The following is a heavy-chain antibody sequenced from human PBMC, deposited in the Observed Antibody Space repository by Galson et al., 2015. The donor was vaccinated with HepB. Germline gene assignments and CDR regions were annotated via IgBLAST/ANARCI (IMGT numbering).Heavy chain of an antibody. J-gene: IGHJ6*02. D-gene: IGHD6-13*01. V-gene: IGHV1-46*04. CDR2: INPSGGST. CDR3: AREYSSSSSYYGMDV. CDR1: GYTFTSYY. Sequence: SVKVSCKASGYTFTSYYMHWVRQAPGQGLEWMGIINPSGGSTSYAQKLQGRVTMTRDTSTSTVYMELSSLRSEDTAVYYCAREYSSSSSYYGMDVWGQGTTVTVSS.